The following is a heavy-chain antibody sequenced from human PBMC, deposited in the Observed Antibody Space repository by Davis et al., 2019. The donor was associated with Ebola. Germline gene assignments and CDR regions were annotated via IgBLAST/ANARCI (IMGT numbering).Heavy chain of an antibody. J-gene: IGHJ5*02. CDR2: IIPILGIA. D-gene: IGHD3-3*01. V-gene: IGHV1-69*10. Sequence: SVKVSCKASGGTFSSYAISWVRQAPGQGLEWMGGIIPILGIANYAQKFQGRVTITADKSTSTAYMELSSLRSEDTAVYYCARGLRYDLLYNWFDPWGQGTLVTVSS. CDR3: ARGLRYDLLYNWFDP. CDR1: GGTFSSYA.